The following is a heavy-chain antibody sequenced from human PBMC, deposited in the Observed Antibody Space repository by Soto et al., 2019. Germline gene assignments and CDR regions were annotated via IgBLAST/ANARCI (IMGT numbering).Heavy chain of an antibody. CDR2: VYYTGIA. V-gene: IGHV4-59*12. CDR1: GGSLTSYY. CDR3: ARDLSSRYSYGSFDY. Sequence: PSETLSLTCTVSGGSLTSYYWSWIRQPPGKGLEWIGFVYYTGIARYNPSLKSRVTISVDTSKNQFSLKLSSVTAADTAVYYCARDLSSRYSYGSFDYWGQGTLVT. D-gene: IGHD5-18*01. J-gene: IGHJ4*02.